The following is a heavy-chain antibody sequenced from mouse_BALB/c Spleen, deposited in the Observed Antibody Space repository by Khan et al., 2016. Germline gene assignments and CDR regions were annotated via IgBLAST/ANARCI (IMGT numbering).Heavy chain of an antibody. D-gene: IGHD2-14*01. CDR2: IYPGDGDT. CDR1: GYAFSGYW. V-gene: IGHV1-80*01. J-gene: IGHJ3*01. CDR3: ARGTPFAS. Sequence: QVQLQQSGAELVRPGSSVKISCKASGYAFSGYWMNWVKQRPGQCLEWIGQIYPGDGDTNYNGKFKGQATLTADKSSSPAYMQLSSLTPEDSAVDFGARGTPFASWGQGTLVTVAA.